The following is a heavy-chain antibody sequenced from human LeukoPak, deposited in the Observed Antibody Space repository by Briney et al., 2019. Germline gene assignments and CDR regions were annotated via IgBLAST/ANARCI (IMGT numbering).Heavy chain of an antibody. Sequence: SETLSLTCAVYGGSFSGYYWSWIRQPPGKGLEWIGEINHSGSTNYNPSLKSRVTISVDTSKGQFSLKLSSVTAADTAVYYCARHYCSDGRCYGLGAHWGQGILVTVSS. D-gene: IGHD2-15*01. CDR3: ARHYCSDGRCYGLGAH. V-gene: IGHV4-34*01. CDR1: GGSFSGYY. J-gene: IGHJ4*02. CDR2: INHSGST.